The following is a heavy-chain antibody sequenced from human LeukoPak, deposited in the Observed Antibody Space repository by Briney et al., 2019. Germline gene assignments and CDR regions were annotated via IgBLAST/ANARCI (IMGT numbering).Heavy chain of an antibody. J-gene: IGHJ3*02. CDR1: GFTFTSSA. CDR3: AADMAPHRNPQDAFDI. D-gene: IGHD1-14*01. Sequence: GASVKVSCKASGFTFTSSAMQWVRQARGQRLEWIGWIVVGSGNTNYAQKFQERVTITRDMSTSTAYMELSSLRSEDTAVYYCAADMAPHRNPQDAFDIWGQGTMVTVSS. CDR2: IVVGSGNT. V-gene: IGHV1-58*02.